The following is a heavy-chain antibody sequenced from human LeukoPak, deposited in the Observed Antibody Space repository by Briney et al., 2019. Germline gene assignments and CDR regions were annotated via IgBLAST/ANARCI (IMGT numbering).Heavy chain of an antibody. CDR3: AKEYYYDSSGYGDY. J-gene: IGHJ4*02. D-gene: IGHD3-22*01. V-gene: IGHV3-23*01. CDR1: GFTFSSYA. Sequence: GGSLRLSCAASGFTFSSYAMSWVRQAPGKGLEWVSAISGSGGSTYYADSVKGRFTISRDDSKNTLYLQMNSLRAEDTAVYYCAKEYYYDSSGYGDYWGQGTLVTVSS. CDR2: ISGSGGST.